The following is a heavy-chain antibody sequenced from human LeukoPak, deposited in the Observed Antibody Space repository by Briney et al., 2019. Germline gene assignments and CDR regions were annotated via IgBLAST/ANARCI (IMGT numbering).Heavy chain of an antibody. CDR2: ISGSGGST. D-gene: IGHD1-26*01. V-gene: IGHV3-23*01. CDR3: AKRGVGSGSYPTYYFDY. J-gene: IGHJ4*02. CDR1: GSTFSSYA. Sequence: PGGSLRLSCAASGSTFSSYAMSWVRQAPGKGLEWVSAISGSGGSTYYADSVKGRFTISRDNSKNTLYLQMNSLRAEDTAVYYCAKRGVGSGSYPTYYFDYWGQGTLVTVSS.